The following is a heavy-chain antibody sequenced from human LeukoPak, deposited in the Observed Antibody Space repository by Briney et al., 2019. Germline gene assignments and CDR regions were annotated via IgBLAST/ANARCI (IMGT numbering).Heavy chain of an antibody. J-gene: IGHJ4*02. D-gene: IGHD3-9*01. CDR3: ARDSRYFDWLLYPFFDY. Sequence: GGSLRLSCAASGFTFSSYWMSWIRQAPGKGLEWVSYISSSGSTIYYADSVKGRFTISRDNAKNSLYLQMNSLRAEDTAVYYCARDSRYFDWLLYPFFDYWGQGTLVTVSS. CDR2: ISSSGSTI. V-gene: IGHV3-11*01. CDR1: GFTFSSYW.